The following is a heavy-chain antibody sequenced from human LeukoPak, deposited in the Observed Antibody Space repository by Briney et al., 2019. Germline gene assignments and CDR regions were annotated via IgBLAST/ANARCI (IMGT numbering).Heavy chain of an antibody. V-gene: IGHV1-69*02. CDR2: IIPMLGIV. CDR3: ARTYCSSTSCYTQWFDP. D-gene: IGHD2-2*01. Sequence: SVNVSCKASGGTFSSYTISWVRQAPGQGLEWMGRIIPMLGIVNYAQKLQGRVTITADQSTSTAYMELSSLRSEDTAIYYCARTYCSSTSCYTQWFDPWGQGTLVTVSS. J-gene: IGHJ5*02. CDR1: GGTFSSYT.